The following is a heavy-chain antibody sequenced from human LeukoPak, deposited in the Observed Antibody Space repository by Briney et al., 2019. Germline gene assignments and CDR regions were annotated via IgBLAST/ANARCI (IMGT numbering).Heavy chain of an antibody. D-gene: IGHD3-10*01. V-gene: IGHV3-43*02. CDR2: ISGDGGST. Sequence: PGVSQRLSCAASVLTYDDYDMHWVRQAPGKGLEWVPLISGDGGSTYYADSVKGRLNLSRDNSKNCQYLQMNSLRTEDTALYDCAKDLGVRGAEGFDYWGQGTLVTVSS. J-gene: IGHJ4*02. CDR3: AKDLGVRGAEGFDY. CDR1: VLTYDDYD.